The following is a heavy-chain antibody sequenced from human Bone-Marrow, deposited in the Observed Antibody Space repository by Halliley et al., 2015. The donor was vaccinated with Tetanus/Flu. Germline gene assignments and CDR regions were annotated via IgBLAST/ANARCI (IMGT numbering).Heavy chain of an antibody. D-gene: IGHD6-13*01. CDR1: GFTFSKYA. Sequence: AASGFTFSKYAMSWVRQAPGKGLEWVSTVSESGDSTSYADSLKGRFIVSRDESKNTLYLQMNSLRAEDTAVYYCAWKRAAHGTPFDIWGQGTMVSVSS. CDR3: AWKRAAHGTPFDI. J-gene: IGHJ3*02. CDR2: VSESGDST. V-gene: IGHV3-23*01.